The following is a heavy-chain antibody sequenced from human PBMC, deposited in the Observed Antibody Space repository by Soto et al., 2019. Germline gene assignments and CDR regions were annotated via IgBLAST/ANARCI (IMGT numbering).Heavy chain of an antibody. CDR2: IYATGTT. D-gene: IGHD1-1*01. J-gene: IGHJ5*02. CDR3: VRDGTKTLRDWFDP. Sequence: SDTLSLTCAVFGASIRGFYSSWIRESAGKGLEWIGRIYATGTTDYNPSLKSRVMMSVDTSKKQFSLKLRSVTAADTAVYYCVRDGTKTLRDWFDPWGQGISVTVS. V-gene: IGHV4-4*07. CDR1: GASIRGFY.